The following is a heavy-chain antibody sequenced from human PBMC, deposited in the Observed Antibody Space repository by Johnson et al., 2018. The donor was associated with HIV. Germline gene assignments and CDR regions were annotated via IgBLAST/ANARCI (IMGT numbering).Heavy chain of an antibody. CDR2: IKEDGSEK. Sequence: VQLVESGGGLVQPGGSLRLACAASGFTFGSYWMTWVRQSPGKGLAWVANIKEDGSEKHYLDSVKGRFTISRDNAKDTLYLQMHSLRPEDTALYYCARDPPYGGNPSAFDVWGQGTMVTVSS. D-gene: IGHD4-23*01. CDR3: ARDPPYGGNPSAFDV. V-gene: IGHV3-7*01. CDR1: GFTFGSYW. J-gene: IGHJ3*01.